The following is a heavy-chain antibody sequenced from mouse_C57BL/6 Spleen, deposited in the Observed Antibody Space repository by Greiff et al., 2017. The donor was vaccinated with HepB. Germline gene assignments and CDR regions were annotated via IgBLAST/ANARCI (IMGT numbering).Heavy chain of an antibody. CDR1: GYTFTSYW. D-gene: IGHD1-1*01. CDR2: IYPGNSDT. J-gene: IGHJ1*03. CDR3: TRSIYYYGSSWWYFDV. V-gene: IGHV1-5*01. Sequence: VQLQQSGTVLARPGASVKMSCKTSGYTFTSYWMHWVKQRPGQGLEWIGAIYPGNSDTSYNQKFKGKAKLTAVTSASTAYMELSSLTNEDSAVYYCTRSIYYYGSSWWYFDVWGTGTTVTVSS.